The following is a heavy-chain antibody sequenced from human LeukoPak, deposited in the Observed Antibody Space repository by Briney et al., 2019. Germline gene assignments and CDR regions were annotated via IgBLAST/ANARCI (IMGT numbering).Heavy chain of an antibody. CDR3: ARPKTGVYYDSSGYQDAFDI. CDR1: GGSISSSSYY. D-gene: IGHD3-22*01. J-gene: IGHJ3*02. CDR2: IYYSGST. Sequence: SETLSLTCTVSGGSISSSSYYWGWIRQPPGKGLEWIGSIYYSGSTYYNPSLKSRVTISVDTSKNQFSLKLSSVTAADTAVYYCARPKTGVYYDSSGYQDAFDIWGQGTMVTVSS. V-gene: IGHV4-39*07.